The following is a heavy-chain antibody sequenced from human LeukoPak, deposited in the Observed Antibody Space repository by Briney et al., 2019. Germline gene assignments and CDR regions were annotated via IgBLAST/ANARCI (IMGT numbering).Heavy chain of an antibody. CDR3: AKGQYSSSCLGAFDI. J-gene: IGHJ3*02. CDR1: GFTFSSYA. Sequence: TGGSLRLSCATSGFTFSSYAMSWVRQAPGKGLEWVSTISGSGGHTYYADSVKGRFTISRDNSKNTLYLQMNSLRAEDTAVYYCAKGQYSSSCLGAFDIWGQGTMVTVCS. V-gene: IGHV3-23*01. CDR2: ISGSGGHT. D-gene: IGHD6-13*01.